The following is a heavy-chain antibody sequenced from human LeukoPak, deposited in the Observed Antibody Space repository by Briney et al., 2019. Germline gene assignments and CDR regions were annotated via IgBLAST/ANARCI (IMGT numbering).Heavy chain of an antibody. CDR1: GGSISSYY. CDR2: IDYSGST. Sequence: SETLSLTCTVSGGSISSYYWSWIRQPPGKGLEWMGYIDYSGSTNYNPSLKSRVTISVDTSKNQFSLKLSSVTAADTAVYYCARDLGCGGDCYAFDIWGQGTMVTVSS. V-gene: IGHV4-59*01. CDR3: ARDLGCGGDCYAFDI. J-gene: IGHJ3*02. D-gene: IGHD2-21*02.